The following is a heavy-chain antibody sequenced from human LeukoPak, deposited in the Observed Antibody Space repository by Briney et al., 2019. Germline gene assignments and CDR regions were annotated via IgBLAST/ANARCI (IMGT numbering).Heavy chain of an antibody. CDR3: ARGYSSSYSDY. D-gene: IGHD6-13*01. CDR2: ISYDGSNK. Sequence: PGGSLRLSCAASGFTFSSYGVHWVRQAPGKGLEWVAVISYDGSNKYYADSVKGRFTISRDNSKNTLYLQMNSLRAEDTAAYYCARGYSSSYSDYWGQGTLVTVSS. V-gene: IGHV3-30*03. J-gene: IGHJ4*02. CDR1: GFTFSSYG.